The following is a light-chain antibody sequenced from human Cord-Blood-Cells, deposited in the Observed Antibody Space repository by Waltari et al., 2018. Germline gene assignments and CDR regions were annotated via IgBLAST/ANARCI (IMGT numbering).Light chain of an antibody. CDR2: DAS. J-gene: IGKJ1*01. CDR1: QSISSW. V-gene: IGKV1-5*01. Sequence: DIQMTQPPSTLSASVGDRFTITCRASQSISSWSAWYQQKPGKAPKLLIYDASSLESGVPSRFSGSGSGTEFTLTISSLQPDDFATYYCQQYNSYSPWTFGQGTKVEIK. CDR3: QQYNSYSPWT.